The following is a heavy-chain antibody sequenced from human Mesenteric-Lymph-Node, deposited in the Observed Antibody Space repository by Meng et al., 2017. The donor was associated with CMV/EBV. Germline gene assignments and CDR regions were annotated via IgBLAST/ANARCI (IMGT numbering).Heavy chain of an antibody. J-gene: IGHJ4*02. Sequence: GESLKISCAASGFTFSSYAMHWVRQAPGKGLEWVAVISYDGSNKYYADSVKGRFTISRDNSKNTLYLQMNSLRAEDTAVYYCAPVPWLHSDWGQGTLVTVSS. D-gene: IGHD3-22*01. CDR2: ISYDGSNK. CDR1: GFTFSSYA. V-gene: IGHV3-30*04. CDR3: APVPWLHSD.